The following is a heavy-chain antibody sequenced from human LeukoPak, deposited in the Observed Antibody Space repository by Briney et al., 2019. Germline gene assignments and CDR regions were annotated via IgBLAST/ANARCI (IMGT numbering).Heavy chain of an antibody. J-gene: IGHJ3*02. CDR1: GYSISRGSY. CDR3: AVGLHSGQFAFDI. D-gene: IGHD5-24*01. CDR2: VYHSGSA. V-gene: IGHV4-38-2*01. Sequence: SETLSLTCAVSGYSISRGSYWGWIRQPPGKGLEWIGSVYHSGSAYYNPSLKSRVTISVDTSKDQFSLKLTSVTAADTAVYYCAVGLHSGQFAFDIWGQGTMVTVSS.